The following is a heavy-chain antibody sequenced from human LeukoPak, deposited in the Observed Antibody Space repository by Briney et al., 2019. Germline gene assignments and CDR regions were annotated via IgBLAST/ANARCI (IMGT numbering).Heavy chain of an antibody. Sequence: SETLSLTCTVSGGSINTYHWSWIRQPPGQGLEWIGNIYYRGSTNYNPSLKSRVTISVDTSKNQFSLKVTSVTAADTAVYFCARVEDDNDVRTGYYYWGQGTLVTVSS. V-gene: IGHV4-59*01. D-gene: IGHD3/OR15-3a*01. CDR2: IYYRGST. CDR3: ARVEDDNDVRTGYYY. J-gene: IGHJ4*02. CDR1: GGSINTYH.